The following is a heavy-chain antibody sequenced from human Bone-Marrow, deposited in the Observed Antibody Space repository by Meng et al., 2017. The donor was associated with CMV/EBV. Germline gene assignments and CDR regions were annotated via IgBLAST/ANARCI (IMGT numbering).Heavy chain of an antibody. CDR3: ARGRGGSGAFDI. J-gene: IGHJ3*02. V-gene: IGHV4-31*03. CDR1: GGSITGYY. CDR2: IYYSGST. Sequence: SETLSLTCTVSGGSITGYYWSWIRQHPGKGLEWIGYIYYSGSTYYNPSLKSRVTISVDTSKNQFSLKLSSVTAADTAVYYCARGRGGSGAFDIWGQGTMVTVSS.